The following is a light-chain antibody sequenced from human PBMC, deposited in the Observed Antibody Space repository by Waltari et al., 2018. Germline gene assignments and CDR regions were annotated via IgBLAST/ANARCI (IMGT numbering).Light chain of an antibody. V-gene: IGLV2-8*01. Sequence: QSALTQPPSASGSPGQLVTISCTGTSSDIGAYNYVSWYQKHPGKAPKLMIYEISKRPSGVPHRFSGSKSGNTASLTVSGLQAEDEADDYCSSYAGRNNLQVVFGGGTKLTVL. J-gene: IGLJ2*01. CDR3: SSYAGRNNLQVV. CDR2: EIS. CDR1: SSDIGAYNY.